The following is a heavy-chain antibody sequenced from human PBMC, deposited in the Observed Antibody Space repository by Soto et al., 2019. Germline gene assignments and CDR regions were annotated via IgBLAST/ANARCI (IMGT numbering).Heavy chain of an antibody. CDR2: IYYSGST. CDR1: GGSISSYD. D-gene: IGHD2-15*01. CDR3: AGVSCSGGNCYSDPFDP. V-gene: IGHV4-59*01. J-gene: IGHJ5*02. Sequence: SETLSLTCIVSGGSISSYDWSWIRQPPGKGLEWIGYIYYSGSTKYNPSLKSRVTISVDTSKNQFSLKLSSVTAADTAVYYCAGVSCSGGNCYSDPFDPWGQGALVTVSS.